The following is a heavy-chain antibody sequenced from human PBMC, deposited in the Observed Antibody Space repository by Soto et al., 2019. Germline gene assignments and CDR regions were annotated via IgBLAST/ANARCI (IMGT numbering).Heavy chain of an antibody. Sequence: PSVKVSCKASGGSISSYPISWVRQAPGQGLEWMGGLIPMFGTENYAQKFQGRVTITADKSTNTAYMELSSLRSVDTAVYYCVLGEEGFLEWFLGHWGQGTLVTVSS. CDR3: VLGEEGFLEWFLGH. J-gene: IGHJ4*02. CDR1: GGSISSYP. V-gene: IGHV1-69*06. D-gene: IGHD3-3*01. CDR2: LIPMFGTE.